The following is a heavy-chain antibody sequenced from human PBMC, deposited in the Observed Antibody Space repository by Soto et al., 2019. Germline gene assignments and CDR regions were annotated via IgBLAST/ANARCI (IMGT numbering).Heavy chain of an antibody. V-gene: IGHV3-53*01. CDR3: ARVRTIFGVVMTPRRRMDV. D-gene: IGHD3-3*01. J-gene: IGHJ6*02. CDR2: IYSGGST. CDR1: GFTVSSNY. Sequence: LRLSCAASGFTVSSNYMSWVRQAPGKGLEWVSVIYSGGSTYYADSVKGRFTISRDNSKNTLYLQMNSLRAEDTAVYYCARVRTIFGVVMTPRRRMDVWGQGTKVTVSS.